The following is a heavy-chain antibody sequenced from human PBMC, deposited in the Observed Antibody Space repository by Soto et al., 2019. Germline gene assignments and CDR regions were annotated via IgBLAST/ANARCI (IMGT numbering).Heavy chain of an antibody. J-gene: IGHJ4*02. CDR2: INPSGGST. D-gene: IGHD2-2*01. CDR1: GYTFTSYY. CDR3: ARGAPGMVPAAMPFDY. V-gene: IGHV1-46*03. Sequence: ASVKVSCKASGYTFTSYYMHWVRQAPGQGLEWMGIINPSGGSTSYAQKFQGRVTMTRDTSTSTVYMELSSLRSEDTAVYYCARGAPGMVPAAMPFDYWGQGTLVTVSS.